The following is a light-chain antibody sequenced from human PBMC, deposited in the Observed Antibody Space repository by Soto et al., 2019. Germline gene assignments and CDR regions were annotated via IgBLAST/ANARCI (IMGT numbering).Light chain of an antibody. J-gene: IGKJ1*01. CDR1: QSVSSSF. CDR2: GAS. V-gene: IGKV3-20*01. Sequence: EIVLTQSPGTLSLSPGERATLSCRASQSVSSSFLAWYQQKPGQAPRLLIYGASSRATGIPDRFSGSGSGTDFTLTISRLEPEDFAGYYFQQYGSSPWTFGQGTKVEIK. CDR3: QQYGSSPWT.